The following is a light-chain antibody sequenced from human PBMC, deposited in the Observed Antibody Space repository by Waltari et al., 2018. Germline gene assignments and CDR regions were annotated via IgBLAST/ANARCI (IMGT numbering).Light chain of an antibody. V-gene: IGKV1-6*01. CDR1: QAIRSD. Sequence: AIQMTQSPSSLSASVGDRVTITCRASQAIRSDLGWYQQKPGKAPRLLIYGASILQSGVPSRFSGSGSGTDFTLTISSLQPDDFATYYCLQDYNNPWTFGQGTKVEIK. CDR3: LQDYNNPWT. CDR2: GAS. J-gene: IGKJ1*01.